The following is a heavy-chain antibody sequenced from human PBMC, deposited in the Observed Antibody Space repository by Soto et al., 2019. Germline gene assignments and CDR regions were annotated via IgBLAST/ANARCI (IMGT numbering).Heavy chain of an antibody. CDR3: ARESVPGIAAAVGYYGMDV. CDR1: GFTFSSYS. J-gene: IGHJ6*02. CDR2: ISSSSGSTI. Sequence: PGGSLRLSCAASGFTFSSYSMNWVRQAPGKGLEWVSSISSSSGSTIYYADSVKGRFTISRDNAKNSLYLQMNSLSAEDTAVYYCARESVPGIAAAVGYYGMDVWGQGTTVTVSS. D-gene: IGHD6-13*01. V-gene: IGHV3-48*04.